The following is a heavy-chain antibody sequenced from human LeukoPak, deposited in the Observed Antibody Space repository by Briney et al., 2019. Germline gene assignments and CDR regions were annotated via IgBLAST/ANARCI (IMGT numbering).Heavy chain of an antibody. CDR3: AKDRFKYNWNDAFNY. CDR2: ISGSGGST. D-gene: IGHD1-20*01. Sequence: GGSLRLSCAASGFTFSSYAMSWVRQAPGKGLEWVSAISGSGGSTYYADSVKGRFTISRDNSKNTLYLQMNSLRAEDTAVYYCAKDRFKYNWNDAFNYWGQGALVTVSS. V-gene: IGHV3-23*01. J-gene: IGHJ4*02. CDR1: GFTFSSYA.